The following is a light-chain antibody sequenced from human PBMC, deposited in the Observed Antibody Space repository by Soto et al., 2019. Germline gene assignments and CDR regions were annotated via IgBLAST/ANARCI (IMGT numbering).Light chain of an antibody. Sequence: EIVLTQSPGTLSLSPGERATLSCRASQSVSSSYLDWYQQKPGQAPRLLIYRASSRATGIPDRCSGSGSGTDFTLTISRLEPEDFAVYYCQQYGSSRTFGQGTKVEIK. V-gene: IGKV3-20*01. CDR2: RAS. CDR3: QQYGSSRT. CDR1: QSVSSSY. J-gene: IGKJ1*01.